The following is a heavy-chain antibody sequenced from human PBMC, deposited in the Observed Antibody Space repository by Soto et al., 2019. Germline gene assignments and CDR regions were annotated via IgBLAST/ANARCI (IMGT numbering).Heavy chain of an antibody. Sequence: PGGSLRLSCAASGFTFSSYSMNWVRQAPGKGLEWVSSISSSSGYIYYADSVKGRFTISRDNAKNSLYLQMNSLRAEDTAVYYCARVKAQRRIAAAGTGPGQYYYYGMDVWGQGXTVTVYS. J-gene: IGHJ6*02. CDR2: ISSSSGYI. V-gene: IGHV3-21*01. CDR1: GFTFSSYS. D-gene: IGHD6-13*01. CDR3: ARVKAQRRIAAAGTGPGQYYYYGMDV.